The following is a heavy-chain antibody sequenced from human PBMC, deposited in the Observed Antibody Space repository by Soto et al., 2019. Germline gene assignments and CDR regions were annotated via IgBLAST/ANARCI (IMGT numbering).Heavy chain of an antibody. J-gene: IGHJ4*02. V-gene: IGHV5-51*01. CDR2: IYPGDSDT. D-gene: IGHD6-19*01. Sequence: GECLKISCKGSVYSFTRYWIGWGRQPPGKGLGWMGIIYPGDSDTRYSPSFQGQFTISADKAISTAYLQWSCLKESDTALYYCAGRLGYSSGWRFDYWGQGTLVTVSS. CDR3: AGRLGYSSGWRFDY. CDR1: VYSFTRYW.